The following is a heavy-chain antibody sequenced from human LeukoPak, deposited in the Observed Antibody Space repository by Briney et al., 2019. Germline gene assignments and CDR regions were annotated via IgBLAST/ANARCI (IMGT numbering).Heavy chain of an antibody. D-gene: IGHD4-17*01. V-gene: IGHV3-30*18. CDR2: ISYDGSNK. CDR1: GFTFSSYG. J-gene: IGHJ6*04. CDR3: ANTRDGDYSFCYGMDV. Sequence: PGRSLRLSCAASGFTFSSYGMHWVRQAPGKGLEWVAVISYDGSNKYYADSVKGRFTISRDNSKNTLYLQMNSLRAEDTAVYYCANTRDGDYSFCYGMDVWGKGTTVTVSS.